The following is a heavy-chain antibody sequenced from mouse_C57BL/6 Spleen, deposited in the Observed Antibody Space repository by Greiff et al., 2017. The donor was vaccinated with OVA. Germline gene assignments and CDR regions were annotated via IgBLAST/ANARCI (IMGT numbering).Heavy chain of an antibody. CDR3: ARRRGYDGYYFDY. J-gene: IGHJ2*01. D-gene: IGHD2-3*01. V-gene: IGHV1-81*01. CDR1: GYTFTSYG. CDR2: IYPRSGNT. Sequence: VQLQQSGAELARPGASVKLSCKASGYTFTSYGISWVKQRTGQGLEWIGEIYPRSGNTYYNEKFKGKATLTADKSSSTAYMELRSLTSEDSAVYFCARRRGYDGYYFDYWGQGTTLTVSS.